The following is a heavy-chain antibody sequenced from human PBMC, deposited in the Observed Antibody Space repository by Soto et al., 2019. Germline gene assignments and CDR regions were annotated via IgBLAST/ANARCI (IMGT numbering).Heavy chain of an antibody. Sequence: GGSLRLSCAASGFTFSSYAMSWVRQAPGKGLEWVSAISGSGGSTYYADSVKGRFTISRDNSKNTLYLQMNSLRAEDTAVYYCAKDVHGVAYYYYYMDVWGKGTTVTVSS. D-gene: IGHD3-10*02. CDR3: AKDVHGVAYYYYYMDV. J-gene: IGHJ6*03. CDR1: GFTFSSYA. CDR2: ISGSGGST. V-gene: IGHV3-23*01.